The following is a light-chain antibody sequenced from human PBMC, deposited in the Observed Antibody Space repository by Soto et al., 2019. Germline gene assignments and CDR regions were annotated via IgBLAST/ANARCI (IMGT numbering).Light chain of an antibody. J-gene: IGLJ2*01. V-gene: IGLV4-69*01. Sequence: QPVLTQSPSASASLGASVKLTCTLSSGHSRYAIAWHQQQPEKGPRYLMKLNSDGSHTKGDGIPDRFSGSSSGAERYLTISSPQSEDEADYYCQTWDTGIVVFGGGTKLTVL. CDR2: LNSDGSH. CDR1: SGHSRYA. CDR3: QTWDTGIVV.